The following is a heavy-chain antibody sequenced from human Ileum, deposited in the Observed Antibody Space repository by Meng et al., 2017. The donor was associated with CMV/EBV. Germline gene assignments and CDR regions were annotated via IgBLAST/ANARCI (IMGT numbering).Heavy chain of an antibody. D-gene: IGHD3-10*01. J-gene: IGHJ4*02. Sequence: QVELEETGPGLVKPSETLSLRCTGSGGSFSYYYWNVSRQPAGQGLEWIGRIHSNGATDYNPSLQSRVTMSVDSSKNEFFLSLSFVTAADTAIYYCARRRGPRGYIDYWGQGILVTVSS. CDR1: GGSFSYYY. V-gene: IGHV4-4*07. CDR3: ARRRGPRGYIDY. CDR2: IHSNGAT.